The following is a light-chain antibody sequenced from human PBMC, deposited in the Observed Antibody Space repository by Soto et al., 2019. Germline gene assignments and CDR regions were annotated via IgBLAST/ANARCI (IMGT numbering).Light chain of an antibody. V-gene: IGLV2-14*01. J-gene: IGLJ2*01. CDR1: SSDVGGYNC. Sequence: QSALTQPASVSGSPGQSITISCTGTSSDVGGYNCVSWYQQHPGKAPKLMIYDVSNRPSGVSNRFSGSKSGNTASLTISGLQAEDEADYYCSSYTSSSTVVFGGGTKPTVL. CDR3: SSYTSSSTVV. CDR2: DVS.